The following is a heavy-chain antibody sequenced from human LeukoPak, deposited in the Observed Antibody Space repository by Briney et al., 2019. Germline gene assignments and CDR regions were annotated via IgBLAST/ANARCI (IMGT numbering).Heavy chain of an antibody. CDR2: ISGSVGTA. CDR3: AKDFLIYGYAPDDAFDI. V-gene: IGHV3-23*01. Sequence: GSLRLSCAASGVTFSIYAMSWVRQAPGQGLEWVSAISGSVGTAYYADSVKGRFTISTDNPQNTLYLQTNSIRAEDTAVYYCAKDFLIYGYAPDDAFDIWGQGTMVTVSS. J-gene: IGHJ3*02. D-gene: IGHD2-2*01. CDR1: GVTFSIYA.